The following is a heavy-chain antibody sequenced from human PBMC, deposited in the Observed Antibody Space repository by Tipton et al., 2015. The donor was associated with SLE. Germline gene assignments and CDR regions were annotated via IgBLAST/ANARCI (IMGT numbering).Heavy chain of an antibody. V-gene: IGHV4-61*10. CDR1: GGSISSGSYY. J-gene: IGHJ6*03. D-gene: IGHD3-22*01. Sequence: TLSLTCTVSGGSISSGSYYWSWIRQPAGKGLEWIGYIYYSGSTNYNPSLKSRVTISVDTSKNQFSLKLSSVTAADTAVYYCASIYSSGYYYPSYHSYYMDVRGNGTTVTVSS. CDR2: IYYSGST. CDR3: ASIYSSGYYYPSYHSYYMDV.